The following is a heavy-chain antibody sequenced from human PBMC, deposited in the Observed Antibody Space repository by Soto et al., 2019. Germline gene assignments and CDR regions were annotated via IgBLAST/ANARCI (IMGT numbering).Heavy chain of an antibody. CDR1: GGSFSDYY. J-gene: IGHJ4*02. V-gene: IGHV4-34*01. CDR2: INHSAGT. Sequence: PSETLSLTCAVYGGSFSDYYWSWIRQPPGKGLEWIGGINHSAGTNYNPSLKSRVSISLDTSKNQFSLNLRSVTAADTAVYYCARASTVANGGYLDYWGPGTPVTVS. D-gene: IGHD4-4*01. CDR3: ARASTVANGGYLDY.